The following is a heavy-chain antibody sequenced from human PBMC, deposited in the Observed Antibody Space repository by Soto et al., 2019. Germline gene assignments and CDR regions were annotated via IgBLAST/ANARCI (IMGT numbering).Heavy chain of an antibody. CDR1: GFTFSGYW. D-gene: IGHD2-2*01. V-gene: IGHV3-7*01. J-gene: IGHJ4*02. CDR2: IKQDGSEK. Sequence: EVQLVESGGGLVQPGGSLRLSCAASGFTFSGYWMSWVRQAPGKGLKWVANIKQDGSEKYYVDSVKGRFTISRDNAKNSLYLLMNSLRAEDTAVYYCAKNNRYCSSTNCFVFDYWGQGTLVTVSS. CDR3: AKNNRYCSSTNCFVFDY.